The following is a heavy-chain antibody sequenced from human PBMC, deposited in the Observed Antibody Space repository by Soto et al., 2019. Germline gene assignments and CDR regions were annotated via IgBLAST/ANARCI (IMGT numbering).Heavy chain of an antibody. D-gene: IGHD1-1*01. Sequence: PGESLKISCKGSGYRFTKYWIGWVRQMPGKGLEWMGIIYPGDSDTRYSPSFQGQVTISADKSISTAYLQWSSLKASDTAMYYCARMGTTGTTDIYGMDVWGQGTTVTVSS. CDR3: ARMGTTGTTDIYGMDV. CDR1: GYRFTKYW. J-gene: IGHJ6*02. CDR2: IYPGDSDT. V-gene: IGHV5-51*01.